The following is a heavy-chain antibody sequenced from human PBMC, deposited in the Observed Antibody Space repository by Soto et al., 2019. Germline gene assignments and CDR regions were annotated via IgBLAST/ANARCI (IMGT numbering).Heavy chain of an antibody. CDR1: GGTFSSYA. J-gene: IGHJ4*02. CDR2: IIPIFGTA. V-gene: IGHV1-69*06. Sequence: QVQLVQSGAEVKKPGSSVKVSCKASGGTFSSYAISWVRQAPVQGLEWMGGIIPIFGTANYAQKFQGRVTITADKSTSTAYMELSSLRSEDTAVYYCASPGRIAVREGLFDYWGQGTLVTVSS. D-gene: IGHD6-6*01. CDR3: ASPGRIAVREGLFDY.